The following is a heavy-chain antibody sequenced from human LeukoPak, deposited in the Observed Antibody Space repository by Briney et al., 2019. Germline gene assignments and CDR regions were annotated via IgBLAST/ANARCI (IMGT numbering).Heavy chain of an antibody. CDR2: INHSGST. CDR1: GGSISSSSYY. Sequence: SETLSLTCTVSGGSISSSSYYWSWIRQPPGKGLEWIGEINHSGSTNYNPSLKSRVTISVDTSKNQFSLKLSSVTAADTAVYYCARGGAYYDSSGYYPPHYYFDYWGQGTLVTVSS. CDR3: ARGGAYYDSSGYYPPHYYFDY. V-gene: IGHV4-39*07. D-gene: IGHD3-22*01. J-gene: IGHJ4*02.